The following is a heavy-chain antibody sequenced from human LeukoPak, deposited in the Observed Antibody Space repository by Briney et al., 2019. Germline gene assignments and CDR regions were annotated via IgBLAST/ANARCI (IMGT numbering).Heavy chain of an antibody. Sequence: ASPKVSSEASLYTFTSYGISSVRQAPGQRVGCMGWINAYNGNTNSAQKLQGRVTLTTDTSTSAAYMALRSLRSDDTAVYYCARVIYSGGPSDAFDIWGQGTMVTVSS. J-gene: IGHJ3*02. D-gene: IGHD6-19*01. CDR3: ARVIYSGGPSDAFDI. V-gene: IGHV1-18*01. CDR2: INAYNGNT. CDR1: LYTFTSYG.